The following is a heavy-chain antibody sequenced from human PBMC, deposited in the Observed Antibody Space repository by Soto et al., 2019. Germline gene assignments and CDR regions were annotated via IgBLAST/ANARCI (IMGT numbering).Heavy chain of an antibody. CDR1: GFTFSSYA. J-gene: IGHJ4*02. Sequence: EVQLLESGGGLVQPGGSLRLSCAASGFTFSSYAMSWVRQAPGKGLEWVSAISGSGGSTYYADSVKGRFTISRDNSKKTLYLQMNSLRAEDTAVYYCAKGGYNTTHFDYWGQGTLVTVSS. D-gene: IGHD1-1*01. CDR2: ISGSGGST. V-gene: IGHV3-23*01. CDR3: AKGGYNTTHFDY.